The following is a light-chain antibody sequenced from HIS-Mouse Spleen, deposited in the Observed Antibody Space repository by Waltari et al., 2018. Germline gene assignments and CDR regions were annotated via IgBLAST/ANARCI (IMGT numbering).Light chain of an antibody. V-gene: IGLV2-8*01. J-gene: IGLJ2*01. CDR1: SSDVGGSNY. CDR2: EVS. Sequence: QSALTQPPSASGSPGQSVTTPCTGTSSDVGGSNYVSWYQQHPGKAPKLMIYEVSKRPSGVPDRFSGSKSGNTASLTVSGLQAEDEADYYCSSYAGSNNWVFGGGTKLTVL. CDR3: SSYAGSNNWV.